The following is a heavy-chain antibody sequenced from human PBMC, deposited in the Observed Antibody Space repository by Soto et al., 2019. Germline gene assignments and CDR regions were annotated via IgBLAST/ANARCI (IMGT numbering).Heavy chain of an antibody. D-gene: IGHD6-13*01. CDR3: ARDGTRSSWRGAFDY. J-gene: IGHJ4*02. CDR2: IYYSGST. CDR1: GGSISSGDYY. Sequence: PSETLSLTCTVSGGSISSGDYYWSWIRQPPGKGLEWIGYIYYSGSTYYNPSLKSRVTISVDTSKNQFSLKLSSVTAADTAVYYCARDGTRSSWRGAFDYWGQGTLVTVSS. V-gene: IGHV4-30-4*01.